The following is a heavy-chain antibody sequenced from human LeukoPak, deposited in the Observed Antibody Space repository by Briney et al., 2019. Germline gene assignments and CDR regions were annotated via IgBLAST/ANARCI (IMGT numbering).Heavy chain of an antibody. CDR3: ARVRVYYDSSGYPPYYFDY. CDR1: GGSISSYY. D-gene: IGHD3-22*01. V-gene: IGHV4-59*01. Sequence: SETLSLTCTVSGGSISSYYWSWIRQPPGKGLGWSGYIYYSGSTNYNPSLKSRVTISVDTSKNQFSLKLSSVTAADTAVYYCARVRVYYDSSGYPPYYFDYWGQGTLVTVSS. CDR2: IYYSGST. J-gene: IGHJ4*02.